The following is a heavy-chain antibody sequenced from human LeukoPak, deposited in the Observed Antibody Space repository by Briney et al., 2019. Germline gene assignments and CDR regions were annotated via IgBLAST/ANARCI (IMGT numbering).Heavy chain of an antibody. CDR1: GFTFSSYE. D-gene: IGHD2-15*01. J-gene: IGHJ5*02. Sequence: PGGSLTLSCAVSGFTFSSYEMNWVRQAPGKGLEWVSYIYSSGFNIYYPDPVKGRFTISSANAKNSLHLQMNILTADDTADYYCEGQSRLGYCSGGSCYAQPFDPWGQGTLVTVSS. CDR3: EGQSRLGYCSGGSCYAQPFDP. V-gene: IGHV3-48*03. CDR2: IYSSGFNI.